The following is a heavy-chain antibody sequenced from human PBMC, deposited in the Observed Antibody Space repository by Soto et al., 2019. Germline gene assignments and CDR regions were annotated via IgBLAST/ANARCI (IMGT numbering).Heavy chain of an antibody. CDR2: INTYNGMT. CDR3: AKSPRGEMATD. V-gene: IGHV1-18*01. Sequence: QVQLVQSGGEVKKPGASVTVSCKASGYTFINYHITWARQAPGQGLEWMAWINTYNGMTDYAQRFQGRVTMTRDTSTSTAYMELRNLGSDATAVYFCAKSPRGEMATDWGQGTLVTVSS. CDR1: GYTFINYH. J-gene: IGHJ4*02. D-gene: IGHD5-12*01.